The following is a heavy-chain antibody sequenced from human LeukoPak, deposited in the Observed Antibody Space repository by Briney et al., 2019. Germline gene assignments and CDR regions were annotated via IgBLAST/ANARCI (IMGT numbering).Heavy chain of an antibody. CDR2: IDGLAIST. CDR3: AKHLRTSVQSSYYYYGMDV. Sequence: GGSLRLSCVASRLTLRTYDLTWVRQAPGKGLEWVSAIDGLAISTYYADSVKGRFTISRDDSKNTLYLQMNSLRAEDTAVYYCAKHLRTSVQSSYYYYGMDVWGQGTTVTVSS. D-gene: IGHD1-14*01. V-gene: IGHV3-23*01. CDR1: RLTLRTYD. J-gene: IGHJ6*02.